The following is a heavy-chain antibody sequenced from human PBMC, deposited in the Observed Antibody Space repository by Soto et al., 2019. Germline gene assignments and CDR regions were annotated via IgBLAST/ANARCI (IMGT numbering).Heavy chain of an antibody. J-gene: IGHJ6*02. Sequence: QVQLVESGGGVVQPGRSLRLSCAASGFTFSSYGMHWVRQAPGKGLEWVAVISYDGSNKYYADSVKGRFTISRDNSKNTLYLQKNSLRAQDTAVYYCAKDLLGTVRAYGMDVSGQGTTVTVSS. CDR1: GFTFSSYG. D-gene: IGHD7-27*01. CDR2: ISYDGSNK. V-gene: IGHV3-30*18. CDR3: AKDLLGTVRAYGMDV.